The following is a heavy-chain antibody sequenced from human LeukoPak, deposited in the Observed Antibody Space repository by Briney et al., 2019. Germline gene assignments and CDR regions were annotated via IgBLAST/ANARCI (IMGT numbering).Heavy chain of an antibody. CDR1: GFTFSSYG. D-gene: IGHD4-17*01. CDR2: IWYDGSNK. CDR3: AREDDYGDYEGTDFDY. V-gene: IGHV3-33*01. J-gene: IGHJ4*02. Sequence: GRSLRLSCAASGFTFSSYGIHWVRQAPGKGLEWVAVIWYDGSNKYYADSVKGRFTISRDNSKNTLYLQMNSLRAEDTAVYYCAREDDYGDYEGTDFDYRGQGTLVTVSS.